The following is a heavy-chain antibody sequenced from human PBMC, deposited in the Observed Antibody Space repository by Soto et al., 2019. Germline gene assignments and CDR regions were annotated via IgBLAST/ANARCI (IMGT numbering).Heavy chain of an antibody. D-gene: IGHD3-9*01. Sequence: EVQLVESGGGLVQPGGSLRLSCAASGLTFSSYSMNWVRKAPGKGLEWVSYISSSTNTIYYADSVKGRFTISRDNAKNSLYLQMTSLRAEDTAVYYCARANFDSLLDYHYYSMDVWGKGTTVTVSS. CDR2: ISSSTNTI. V-gene: IGHV3-48*01. CDR3: ARANFDSLLDYHYYSMDV. CDR1: GLTFSSYS. J-gene: IGHJ6*03.